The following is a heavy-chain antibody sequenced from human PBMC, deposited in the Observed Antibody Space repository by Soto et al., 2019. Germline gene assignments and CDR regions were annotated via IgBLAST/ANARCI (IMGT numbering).Heavy chain of an antibody. V-gene: IGHV3-74*01. CDR1: GFTFSTYW. CDR2: IIGDGSTT. Sequence: EVQLVESGGGLVQPGGSLRLSCAASGFTFSTYWMHWVRQAPGKGLVWVSRIIGDGSTTNYADSVKGRFTISRDNAKNMLYLQVSGLRAEDTAVYYCARGVLLSYWFDPWGQGTLVTVSS. CDR3: ARGVLLSYWFDP. J-gene: IGHJ5*02. D-gene: IGHD2-15*01.